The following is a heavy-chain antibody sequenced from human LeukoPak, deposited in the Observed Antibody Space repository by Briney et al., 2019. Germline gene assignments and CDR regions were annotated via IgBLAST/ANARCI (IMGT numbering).Heavy chain of an antibody. CDR2: ISYDGSNK. CDR3: ARDLGCSSTSCYGNWFDP. Sequence: GRSLRLSCAASGFTFSSYAMHWVRQAPGKGLEWVAFISYDGSNKYYADSVKGRFTISRDNSKNTLYLQMNSLRAEDTAVYYCARDLGCSSTSCYGNWFDPWGQGTLVTASS. J-gene: IGHJ5*02. D-gene: IGHD2-2*01. V-gene: IGHV3-30*04. CDR1: GFTFSSYA.